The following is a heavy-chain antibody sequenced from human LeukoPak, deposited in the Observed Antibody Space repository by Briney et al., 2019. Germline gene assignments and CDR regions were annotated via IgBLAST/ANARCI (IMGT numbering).Heavy chain of an antibody. V-gene: IGHV3-23*01. CDR1: GFTFSSYA. D-gene: IGHD5-12*01. CDR3: AKEGATEGPSSFDY. CDR2: ISGSGART. Sequence: GGSLRLSCAASGFTFSSYAMSLVRQAPGKGLEWVSAISGSGARTFYADSVKGRFTISRDNSKDTMDLQMNSLRVEDTAVYYCAKEGATEGPSSFDYWGQGTLVTASS. J-gene: IGHJ4*02.